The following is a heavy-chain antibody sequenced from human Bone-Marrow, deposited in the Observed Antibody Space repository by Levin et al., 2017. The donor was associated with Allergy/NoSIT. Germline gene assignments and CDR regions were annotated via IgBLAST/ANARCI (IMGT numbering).Heavy chain of an antibody. V-gene: IGHV3-53*01. CDR3: ARDNYDTPGELDF. D-gene: IGHD3-9*01. J-gene: IGHJ4*02. CDR2: TYSGGAT. Sequence: GGSLRLSCAASGFVVTRNHMSWVRQAPGKGLEWLSVTYSGGATYYRDSVKGRFTISRDNFKNTLYLQINSLRAEDTAIYYCARDNYDTPGELDFWGQGTLVTVS. CDR1: GFVVTRNH.